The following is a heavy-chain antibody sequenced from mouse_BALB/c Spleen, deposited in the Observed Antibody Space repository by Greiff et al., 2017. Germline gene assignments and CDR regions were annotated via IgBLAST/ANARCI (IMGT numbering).Heavy chain of an antibody. D-gene: IGHD1-1*01. J-gene: IGHJ2*01. V-gene: IGHV3-2*02. Sequence: EVQLVESGPGLVKPSQSLSLTCTVTGYSITSDYAWNWIRQFPGNKLEWMGYISYSGSTSYNPSLKSRISITRDTSKNQFFLQLNSVTTEDTATYYCARSHTDYFDYWGQGTTLTVSS. CDR1: GYSITSDYA. CDR3: ARSHTDYFDY. CDR2: ISYSGST.